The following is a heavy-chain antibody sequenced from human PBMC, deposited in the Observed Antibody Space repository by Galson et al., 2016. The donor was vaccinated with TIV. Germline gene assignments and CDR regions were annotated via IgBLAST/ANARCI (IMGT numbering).Heavy chain of an antibody. V-gene: IGHV3-23*01. CDR3: AKQFVDV. CDR2: ISENSGST. CDR1: GFTFSSYA. D-gene: IGHD5-24*01. J-gene: IGHJ6*02. Sequence: SLRLSCAASGFTFSSYAMNWVRQAPGKGLEWVSSISENSGSTDYADSVKGRFTISSDNSKNTLYLQMDSLRAEDTAVYYCAKQFVDVWGQGTTVTVSS.